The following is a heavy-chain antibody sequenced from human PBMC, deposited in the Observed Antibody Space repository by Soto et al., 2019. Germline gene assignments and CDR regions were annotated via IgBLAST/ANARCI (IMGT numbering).Heavy chain of an antibody. Sequence: QAQLVQSGAEVKKPGASVKVSCKASGYTFTGYDINWVRQATGQELEWMGWMNPNSGNTGYAQNFQGRVTMTRDNSITTAYMELTSPRDDDSAVYYCAGEKVGTTGIDFWGQGTLVTVSS. CDR1: GYTFTGYD. D-gene: IGHD4-17*01. V-gene: IGHV1-8*01. J-gene: IGHJ4*02. CDR3: AGEKVGTTGIDF. CDR2: MNPNSGNT.